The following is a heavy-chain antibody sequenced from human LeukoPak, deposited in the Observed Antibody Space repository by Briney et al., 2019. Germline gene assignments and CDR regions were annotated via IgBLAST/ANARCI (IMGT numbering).Heavy chain of an antibody. CDR3: ARDKDYFDSGGAFDI. D-gene: IGHD3-22*01. V-gene: IGHV4-59*01. Sequence: SETLSLTCTVSGGSISSYYWSWIRQPPGKGLEWIGYIYYSGGTNYNPSLKSRVTMSVDTSKNQFSLKPSSVTAADTAVYYCARDKDYFDSGGAFDIWGQGTMVTVSS. J-gene: IGHJ3*02. CDR2: IYYSGGT. CDR1: GGSISSYY.